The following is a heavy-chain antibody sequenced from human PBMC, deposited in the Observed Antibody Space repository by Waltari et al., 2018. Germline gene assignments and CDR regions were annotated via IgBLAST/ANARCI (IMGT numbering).Heavy chain of an antibody. CDR3: ATLHNYGSGTYAGY. V-gene: IGHV4-38-2*01. D-gene: IGHD3-10*01. J-gene: IGHJ4*02. CDR1: GYSISSLHY. Sequence: QVQLQESGPGLVKPSETLSLTCAVSGYSISSLHYWGWIRQSPGKGLEWIGSIYYTGNTFYNPSLKSRVSMSVDTSNNHFSLKLSSVTAADTAVYYCATLHNYGSGTYAGYWGQGTLVTVSS. CDR2: IYYTGNT.